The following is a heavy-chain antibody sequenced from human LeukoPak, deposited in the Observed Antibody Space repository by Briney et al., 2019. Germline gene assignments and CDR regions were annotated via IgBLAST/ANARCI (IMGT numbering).Heavy chain of an antibody. CDR2: ISSSRSSI. V-gene: IGHV3-48*03. D-gene: IGHD5-24*01. Sequence: PGGSLRRSCAASGFTFSSYEMNWLRQAPGQGLEWVSYISSSRSSICYADSVKGRFSISRDNDKNSLYLQMNSRRAEDTAVYYCARGVRWLQSGEPCYFDYWGQGTLVTVSS. CDR3: ARGVRWLQSGEPCYFDY. CDR1: GFTFSSYE. J-gene: IGHJ4*02.